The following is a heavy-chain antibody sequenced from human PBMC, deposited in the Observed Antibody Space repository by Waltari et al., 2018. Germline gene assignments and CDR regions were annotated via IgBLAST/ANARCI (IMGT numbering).Heavy chain of an antibody. V-gene: IGHV5-51*03. CDR3: ARKHNTVTEAAYFDY. J-gene: IGHJ4*02. CDR2: IYPGDSDT. D-gene: IGHD4-17*01. Sequence: EVQLVQSGAEVKKPGESLKISCKGSGYSFTSYWIGWVRQMPGKGLEWMGIIYPGDSDTRYSPSFQGQVTISADKSISTAYLQWSSLKASDTAMYYCARKHNTVTEAAYFDYWGQGTLVTVSS. CDR1: GYSFTSYW.